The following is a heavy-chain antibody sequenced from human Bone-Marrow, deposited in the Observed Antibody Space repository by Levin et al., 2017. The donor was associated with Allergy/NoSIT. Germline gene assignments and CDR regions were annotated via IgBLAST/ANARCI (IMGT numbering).Heavy chain of an antibody. V-gene: IGHV4-38-2*02. D-gene: IGHD6-19*01. CDR1: GSYISNDYY. CDR2: IYHSGST. CDR3: ARWGPSGWLHKYFDY. Sequence: SETLSLTCTVSGSYISNDYYWGWIRQPPGKGLEWIGAIYHSGSTYYNPSLKSRVNISLDTSKNQFSLNLTSVTTTDTAFYYCARWGPSGWLHKYFDYWGLGTLVTVAS. J-gene: IGHJ4*02.